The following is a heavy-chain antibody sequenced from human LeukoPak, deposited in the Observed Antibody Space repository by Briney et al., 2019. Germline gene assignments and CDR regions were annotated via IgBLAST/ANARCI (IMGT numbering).Heavy chain of an antibody. J-gene: IGHJ4*02. CDR1: GASVSGSDSN. D-gene: IGHD3-9*01. Sequence: PSETLSLTCTVSGASVSGSDSNWGWVRQPPGKGLEWIGNVYYSGSTAYNPSLKSRVTMCVDTSKNQFSLKMTSVTAADTAVYYCTRLSKGRYFDYIFDYWGQGTLVTVSS. CDR3: TRLSKGRYFDYIFDY. CDR2: VYYSGST. V-gene: IGHV4-39*01.